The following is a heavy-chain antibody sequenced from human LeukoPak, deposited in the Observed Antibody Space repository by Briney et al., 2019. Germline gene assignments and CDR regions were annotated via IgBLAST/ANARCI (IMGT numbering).Heavy chain of an antibody. J-gene: IGHJ4*02. Sequence: GGSLRLTCADSGVTFSTYWMHWVRQAPGKGLVWVSCINSDGSSTGYADSVQGRFTISRDNATNTLYLQMNSLRAEDTAVYYCASFGFCSGGICYGKYSESWGQGTLVTVSS. CDR3: ASFGFCSGGICYGKYSES. V-gene: IGHV3-74*01. D-gene: IGHD2-15*01. CDR1: GVTFSTYW. CDR2: INSDGSST.